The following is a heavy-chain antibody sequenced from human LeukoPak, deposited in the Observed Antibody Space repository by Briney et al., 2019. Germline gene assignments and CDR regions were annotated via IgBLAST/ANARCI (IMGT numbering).Heavy chain of an antibody. CDR3: ARARASYDSKAFDP. CDR2: IYYSGST. Sequence: PSETLSLTCTVSGGSISSYYWSWIRQPPGKGLEWIGYIYYSGSTNYNPSLKSRVTISVDTSKNQFSPKLSSVTAADTAVYYCARARASYDSKAFDPWGQGTLVTVSS. CDR1: GGSISSYY. J-gene: IGHJ5*02. V-gene: IGHV4-59*01. D-gene: IGHD3-22*01.